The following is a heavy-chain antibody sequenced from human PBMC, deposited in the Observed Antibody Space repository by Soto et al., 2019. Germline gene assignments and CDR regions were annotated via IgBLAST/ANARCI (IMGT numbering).Heavy chain of an antibody. CDR1: GFTFSSYS. Sequence: PGGSLRLSCAASGFTFSSYSMHWVRQAPGKGLEWVAVISYDGSNKYYADSVKGRFTISRDNSKNTLYLQMNSLRAEDTAVYYCARDRLNIVVVPAATDYYYYGMDVWGQGTTVTV. V-gene: IGHV3-30-3*01. J-gene: IGHJ6*02. D-gene: IGHD2-2*01. CDR3: ARDRLNIVVVPAATDYYYYGMDV. CDR2: ISYDGSNK.